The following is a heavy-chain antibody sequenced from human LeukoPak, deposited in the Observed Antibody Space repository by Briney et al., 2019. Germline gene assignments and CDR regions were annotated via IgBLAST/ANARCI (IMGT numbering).Heavy chain of an antibody. J-gene: IGHJ4*02. CDR1: GYTFTSYY. CDR3: ARAGSDYCGGDCPKFDY. V-gene: IGHV1-46*01. D-gene: IGHD2-21*02. CDR2: INPSGGST. Sequence: GASVKVSCKASGYTFTSYYMHWVRQAPGQGLEWMGIINPSGGSTSYAQKFQGRVTMTRDTSTSTVYMELSSLRSEDTAVYYCARAGSDYCGGDCPKFDYWGQGTLVTLSS.